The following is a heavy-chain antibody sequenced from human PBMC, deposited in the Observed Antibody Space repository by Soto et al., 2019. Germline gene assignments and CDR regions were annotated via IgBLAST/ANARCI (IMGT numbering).Heavy chain of an antibody. Sequence: QVQLEESGPGLVKPSQTLSLACTVSGGSISSGDYYWSWIRQPPGKGLEWIGYIYYSGSTYYNPSLKNRVTISVDTAKNQFSLKLRSMMAADTAVYYCARDIVDYDHSPKPPHFDYWGQGTLVTVSS. CDR1: GGSISSGDYY. CDR3: ARDIVDYDHSPKPPHFDY. CDR2: IYYSGST. V-gene: IGHV4-30-4*01. J-gene: IGHJ4*02. D-gene: IGHD3-22*01.